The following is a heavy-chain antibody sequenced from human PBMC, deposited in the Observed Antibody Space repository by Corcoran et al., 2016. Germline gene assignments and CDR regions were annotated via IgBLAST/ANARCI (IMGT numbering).Heavy chain of an antibody. CDR3: AKAPPDFGAWFDP. CDR2: ISYDGSNK. V-gene: IGHV3-30*18. Sequence: QVQLVESGGGVVQPGRSLRLSCAASGFTFSSYGMHWVRQAPGKGLEWVAVISYDGSNKYYADSVKGRFTISRDNSKNTLYLQMNSLRAEDTAVYYCAKAPPDFGAWFDPWGQGTLVTVSS. D-gene: IGHD3-16*01. CDR1: GFTFSSYG. J-gene: IGHJ5*02.